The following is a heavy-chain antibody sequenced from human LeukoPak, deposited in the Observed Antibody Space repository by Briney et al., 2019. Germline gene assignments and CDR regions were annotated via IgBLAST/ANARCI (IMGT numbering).Heavy chain of an antibody. CDR2: ISNFGGET. Sequence: GGSLRLSCAVSGFTFNNYAMSWVRQAPGKGLEWVSSISNFGGETYYADSVKGRFTISRDNSKNTLYLQMNSLRAEDTAVYYCAKDQREWEPANWFDPWGQGTLVTVSS. CDR3: AKDQREWEPANWFDP. CDR1: GFTFNNYA. V-gene: IGHV3-23*01. D-gene: IGHD1-26*01. J-gene: IGHJ5*02.